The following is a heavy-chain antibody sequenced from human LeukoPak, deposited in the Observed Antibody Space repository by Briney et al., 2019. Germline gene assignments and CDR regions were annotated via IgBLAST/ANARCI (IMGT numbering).Heavy chain of an antibody. CDR1: GYSISSGYY. V-gene: IGHV4-38-2*01. CDR2: IYYSGST. Sequence: SETLSLTCAVSGYSISSGYYWGWIRQPPGKGLEWIGSIYYSGSTYYNPSLKSRVTISVDTSKNQFSLKLSSVTAADTAVYYCARHLNYYYGSGAGPRGLDYWGQGTLVTVSS. J-gene: IGHJ4*02. D-gene: IGHD3-10*01. CDR3: ARHLNYYYGSGAGPRGLDY.